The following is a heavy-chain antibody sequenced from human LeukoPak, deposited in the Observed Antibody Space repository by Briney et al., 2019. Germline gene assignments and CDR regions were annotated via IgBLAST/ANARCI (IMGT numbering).Heavy chain of an antibody. J-gene: IGHJ5*02. Sequence: PGGSLRLSCAASGFTFSSYSMNWVRQAPGKGLEWVSSISSSSSYTYYADSVKGRFTISRDNSKNTLYLQMNSLRAEDTAVYYCAKDKGLAAASTSNWFDPWGQGTLVTVSS. CDR2: ISSSSSYT. V-gene: IGHV3-21*04. CDR1: GFTFSSYS. CDR3: AKDKGLAAASTSNWFDP. D-gene: IGHD6-13*01.